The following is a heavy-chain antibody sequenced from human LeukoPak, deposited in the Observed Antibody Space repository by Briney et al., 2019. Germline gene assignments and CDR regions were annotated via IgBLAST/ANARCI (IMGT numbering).Heavy chain of an antibody. Sequence: GGSLRLSCAASGFTFSSYGMHWVRQAPGKGLEWVVFIRYDGSNKYYADSVKGRFTISRGNSKNTLYLQMNSLRAEDTAVYYCAKSTIEYSSTSYFDYWGQGTLVTVSS. CDR3: AKSTIEYSSTSYFDY. CDR1: GFTFSSYG. CDR2: IRYDGSNK. D-gene: IGHD6-6*01. V-gene: IGHV3-30*02. J-gene: IGHJ4*02.